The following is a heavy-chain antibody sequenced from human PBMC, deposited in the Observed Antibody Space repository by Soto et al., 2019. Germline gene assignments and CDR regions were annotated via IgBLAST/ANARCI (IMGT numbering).Heavy chain of an antibody. J-gene: IGHJ6*02. V-gene: IGHV3-23*01. Sequence: GGSLRLSCAASGFTFSSYAMSWVRQAPGKGLEWVSAISGSGGSTYYADSVKGRFTISRDNSKNTLYLQMNSLRAEDTAVYYCAKDRLSRFLEWLLSSGMDVWGQGTTVTVSS. CDR3: AKDRLSRFLEWLLSSGMDV. CDR1: GFTFSSYA. CDR2: ISGSGGST. D-gene: IGHD3-3*01.